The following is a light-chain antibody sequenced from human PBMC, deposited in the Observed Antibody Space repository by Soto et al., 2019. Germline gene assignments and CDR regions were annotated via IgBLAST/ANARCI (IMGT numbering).Light chain of an antibody. V-gene: IGKV1-5*01. J-gene: IGKJ3*01. CDR3: QRYSTYPLA. Sequence: DIQMTQSPSTLSASVGDRVTITCRARQSISGWLAWYQQKPGEAPNLLLYDASSLESGVPSRFSGSGSGTEFTLTISSLQRDDFGTFYCQRYSTYPLAFGPGTRVYLK. CDR1: QSISGW. CDR2: DAS.